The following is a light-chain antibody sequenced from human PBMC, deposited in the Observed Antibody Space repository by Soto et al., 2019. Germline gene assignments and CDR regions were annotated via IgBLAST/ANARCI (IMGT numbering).Light chain of an antibody. J-gene: IGKJ2*01. V-gene: IGKV1-5*03. CDR1: QSISDW. CDR2: KAS. Sequence: DIQMTQSPSTLSASVGDRVTITCRASQSISDWLAWYQQKPGKAPNLLIYKASSLESGVPSRFSGSGSVTEFTLPISSLQHDDFATYYRQHYNSYPYTFGQGTKLEIK. CDR3: QHYNSYPYT.